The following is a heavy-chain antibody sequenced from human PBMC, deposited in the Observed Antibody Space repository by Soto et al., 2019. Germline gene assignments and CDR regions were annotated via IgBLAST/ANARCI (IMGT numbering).Heavy chain of an antibody. CDR1: GGTFSSYA. CDR3: ARAGTYCGGDCYSTDY. Sequence: GASVKVSCKASGGTFSSYAISWVRQAPGQGLEWMGGIIPIFGTANYAQKFQGRVTITADKSTSTAYMELSSLRSEDTAVYYCARAGTYCGGDCYSTDYWGQGTLVTVSS. J-gene: IGHJ4*02. D-gene: IGHD2-21*02. CDR2: IIPIFGTA. V-gene: IGHV1-69*06.